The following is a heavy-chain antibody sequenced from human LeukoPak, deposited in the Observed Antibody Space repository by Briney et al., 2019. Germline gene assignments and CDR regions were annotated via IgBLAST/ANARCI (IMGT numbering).Heavy chain of an antibody. CDR1: DGSISGYY. V-gene: IGHV4-4*07. D-gene: IGHD3-10*01. Sequence: SETLSLTCTVSDGSISGYYWSWIRQPPGEGLGWIGRIYSSGSTNYNPSLKSRVTMSVDTSKNQFSLKVSSVTAADTAVYYCARFRGGTFYFDYWGQGMLVTVSS. CDR2: IYSSGST. J-gene: IGHJ4*02. CDR3: ARFRGGTFYFDY.